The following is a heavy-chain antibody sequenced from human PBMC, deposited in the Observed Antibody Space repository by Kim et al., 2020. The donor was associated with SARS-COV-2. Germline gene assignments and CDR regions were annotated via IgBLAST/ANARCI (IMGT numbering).Heavy chain of an antibody. CDR1: GYTFTSYA. CDR2: INAGNGNT. V-gene: IGHV1-3*01. J-gene: IGHJ6*02. Sequence: ASVKVSCKASGYTFTSYAMHWVRQAPGQRLEWMGWINAGNGNTKYSQKFQGRVTITRDTSASTAYMELSSLRSEDTAVYYCARGDFWSGYSLMDVWGQGTTVTVSS. CDR3: ARGDFWSGYSLMDV. D-gene: IGHD3-3*01.